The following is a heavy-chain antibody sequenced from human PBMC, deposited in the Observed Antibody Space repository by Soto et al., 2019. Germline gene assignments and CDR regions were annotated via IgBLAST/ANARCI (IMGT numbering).Heavy chain of an antibody. V-gene: IGHV3-21*01. Sequence: GGSVTLSCAASGFTFSLYAMIWVRQAPGEGLEWVSSVSSGSFYIYSADSLNGRFTISIEDAKNSLSPQMNGLRADDTAIYYSVRARATDSRPGYWGQGSLVTVFS. D-gene: IGHD3-22*01. CDR3: VRARATDSRPGY. J-gene: IGHJ4*02. CDR2: VSSGSFYI. CDR1: GFTFSLYA.